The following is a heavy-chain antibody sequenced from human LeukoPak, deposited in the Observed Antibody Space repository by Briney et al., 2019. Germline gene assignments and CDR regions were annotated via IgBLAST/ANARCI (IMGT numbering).Heavy chain of an antibody. CDR2: MNPNSGNT. V-gene: IGHV1-8*01. CDR1: GYTFTSYD. CDR3: ARGLAEDAEPIDY. D-gene: IGHD2-8*02. J-gene: IGHJ4*02. Sequence: ASVKVSCKASGYTFTSYDINWVRQATGQGLEWMGWMNPNSGNTGYAQKFQGRVTMTRNTSIRTAYMELSSLRSEDTAVYYCARGLAEDAEPIDYWGQGTLVTVSS.